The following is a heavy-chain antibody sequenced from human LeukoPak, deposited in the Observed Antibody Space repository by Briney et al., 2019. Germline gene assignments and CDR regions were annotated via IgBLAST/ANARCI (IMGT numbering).Heavy chain of an antibody. Sequence: ASVKVSCKASGYTFTSYGISWVRQAPGQGLEWMGWISAYNGNTNYAQKLQGRVTMITDTSTSTAYMELRSLRSDDTAVYYCARDAGLYYDFWSGHPDYWGQGTLVTVSS. CDR3: ARDAGLYYDFWSGHPDY. V-gene: IGHV1-18*01. CDR1: GYTFTSYG. D-gene: IGHD3-3*01. J-gene: IGHJ4*02. CDR2: ISAYNGNT.